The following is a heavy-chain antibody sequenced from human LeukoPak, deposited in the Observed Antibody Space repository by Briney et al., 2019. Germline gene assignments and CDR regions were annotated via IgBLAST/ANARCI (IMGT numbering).Heavy chain of an antibody. V-gene: IGHV3-7*01. CDR2: IKQDGSEN. CDR1: GFTFSDYW. J-gene: IGHJ4*02. CDR3: TSGATVGYY. Sequence: GGSLRLSCAGSGFTFSDYWIDWVRQAPGKGLEWVANIKQDGSENYYVDSVRGRFTISRDNAKNSLYLQMNSLRVEDTAVYYCTSGATVGYYWGQGTLVTVSS.